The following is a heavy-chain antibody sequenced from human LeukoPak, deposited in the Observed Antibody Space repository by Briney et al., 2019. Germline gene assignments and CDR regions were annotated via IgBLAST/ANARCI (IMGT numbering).Heavy chain of an antibody. V-gene: IGHV6-1*01. Sequence: SQTLSLTCTISGDSVSNNIATWNWVRQSPSRGLEWLGRTYYRSRWGNDYAISVKGRITINPDTSRNQFSLQLNSVTPEDTAVDFWVRDSYDHYWALDFWGQGTPVTVSS. CDR1: GDSVSNNIAT. CDR3: VRDSYDHYWALDF. CDR2: TYYRSRWGN. J-gene: IGHJ4*01. D-gene: IGHD3-16*01.